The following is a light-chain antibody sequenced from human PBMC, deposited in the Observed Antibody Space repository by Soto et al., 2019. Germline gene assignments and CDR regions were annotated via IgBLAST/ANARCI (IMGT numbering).Light chain of an antibody. CDR3: QHYNSYSEA. J-gene: IGKJ1*01. CDR1: QSITGW. CDR2: KAS. Sequence: DIQMTQSPSTLSASVGYRVTITCLASQSITGWLAWYQQKPGKAPKLLIYKASTLKSGVPSRFSGSGSGTEFTLTISSLQPDDFATYYCQHYNSYSEAFGQGTKVDIK. V-gene: IGKV1-5*03.